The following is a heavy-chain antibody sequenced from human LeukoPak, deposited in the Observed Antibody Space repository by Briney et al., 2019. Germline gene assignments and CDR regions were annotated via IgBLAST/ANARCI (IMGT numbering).Heavy chain of an antibody. CDR3: AKDFSYYDSSGSGPDY. V-gene: IGHV3-33*06. CDR2: IWYDGSNK. Sequence: PGRSLRLSCAASGFTFSSYGMHWVRQAPGKGLERVAVIWYDGSNKYYAESVKGRFTISRDNSKNTLYLQMNSLRAEDTAVYYCAKDFSYYDSSGSGPDYWGQGTLVTVSS. CDR1: GFTFSSYG. D-gene: IGHD3-22*01. J-gene: IGHJ4*02.